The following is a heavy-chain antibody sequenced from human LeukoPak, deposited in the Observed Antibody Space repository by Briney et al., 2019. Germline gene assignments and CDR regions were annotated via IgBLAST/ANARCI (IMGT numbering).Heavy chain of an antibody. CDR2: IYYSGST. CDR3: ARDRLIGSYFLFDY. CDR1: GGSISSGGYY. D-gene: IGHD1-26*01. V-gene: IGHV4-31*03. Sequence: PSETLSLTCTVSGGSISSGGYYWSWIRQHPGKGLEWIGYIYYSGSTYYNPSLKSRVTISVDTSKNQFSLILSSVTAADTAVYYCARDRLIGSYFLFDYWGQGALVTVSS. J-gene: IGHJ4*02.